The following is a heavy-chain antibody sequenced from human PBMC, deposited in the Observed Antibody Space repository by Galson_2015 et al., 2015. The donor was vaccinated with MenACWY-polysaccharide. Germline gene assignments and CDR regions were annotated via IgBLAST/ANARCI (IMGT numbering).Heavy chain of an antibody. CDR1: GLTFSSSW. V-gene: IGHV3-48*03. CDR3: AVYCSSPICYNRAAGGQ. CDR2: ISDSGGAI. J-gene: IGHJ4*02. Sequence: SLRLSCAASGLTFSSSWMNWVRQAPGKGLEWVSYISDSGGAIYFADSVKGRFIISRDNAKNTLYLQMNSLGAEDTAVYYCAVYCSSPICYNRAAGGQWGQGTLVTVSS. D-gene: IGHD2-2*02.